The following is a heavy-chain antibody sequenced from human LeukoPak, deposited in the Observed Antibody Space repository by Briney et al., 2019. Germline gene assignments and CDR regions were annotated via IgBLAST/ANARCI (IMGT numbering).Heavy chain of an antibody. CDR2: IRGSGGST. CDR1: GFTFSSYA. D-gene: IGHD1-26*01. J-gene: IGHJ4*02. V-gene: IGHV3-23*01. CDR3: AKGGKWELLVYY. Sequence: GGSLRLSCAASGFTFSSYAMSWVRQAPGKGLEWVSAIRGSGGSTYYADSVKGRFTISRDNSKNTLYLQMNSLRAEDTAVYYCAKGGKWELLVYYWGQGTLVTVSS.